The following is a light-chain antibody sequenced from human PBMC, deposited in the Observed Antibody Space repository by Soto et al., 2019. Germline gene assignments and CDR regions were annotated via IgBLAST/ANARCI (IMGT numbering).Light chain of an antibody. J-gene: IGKJ1*01. CDR3: QQSYTTPRT. Sequence: DIQMTQSPSSLSASVGVRVSVTCRTSQSISTFLNWYQQRPGEAPKLLIYAASSLQSGVPSRFSGSGSGADFTLTIGSLQPEDFATYYGQQSYTTPRTFGQGTKVEVK. CDR2: AAS. V-gene: IGKV1-39*01. CDR1: QSISTF.